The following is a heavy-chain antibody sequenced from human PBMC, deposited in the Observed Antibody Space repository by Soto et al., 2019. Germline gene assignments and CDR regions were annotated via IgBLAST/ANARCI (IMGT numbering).Heavy chain of an antibody. D-gene: IGHD3-3*01. CDR2: ITRSSATI. J-gene: IGHJ3*01. V-gene: IGHV3-48*01. CDR1: GFTFSRSS. Sequence: GGSLRLSCTASGFTFSRSSMNWVRQAPGKGPEWISYITRSSATIYYADSVKGRFTISRDNAKNSLYLQMNSLRAEDTAVYYCARDFGVDAFDLWGQGTMVTVSS. CDR3: ARDFGVDAFDL.